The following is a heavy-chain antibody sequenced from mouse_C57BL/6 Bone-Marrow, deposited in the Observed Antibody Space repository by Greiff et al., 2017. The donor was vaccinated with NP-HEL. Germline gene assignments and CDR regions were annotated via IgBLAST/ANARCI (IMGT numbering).Heavy chain of an antibody. J-gene: IGHJ2*01. CDR2: IDPENGDT. CDR1: GFYIKDDL. Sequence: VQLQPSGAEPVRPGASVKLSCPASGFYIKDDLMHRVKQRAEQGLEWIGWIDPENGDTEYASKFQGKATITADTSSNTAYLQLSSLTSEDTAVYYCTTNLYDYEDFDYWGQGTTLTVSS. CDR3: TTNLYDYEDFDY. V-gene: IGHV14-4*01. D-gene: IGHD2-4*01.